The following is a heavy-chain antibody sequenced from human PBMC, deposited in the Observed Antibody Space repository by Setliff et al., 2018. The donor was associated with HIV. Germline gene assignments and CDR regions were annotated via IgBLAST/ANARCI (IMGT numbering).Heavy chain of an antibody. CDR1: GGSFSDYY. CDR2: INDRGNT. CDR3: ARLAEDYYDSGTWEVDY. J-gene: IGHJ4*01. Sequence: PSETLSLTCTVSGGSFSDYYWTWIRQPPNEGLEWIGEINDRGNTNYMPSLRSRVTISVDTSKNQFSLRLNSVTATDTAVYYCARLAEDYYDSGTWEVDYWAHGTLVTVSS. V-gene: IGHV4-34*01. D-gene: IGHD3-10*01.